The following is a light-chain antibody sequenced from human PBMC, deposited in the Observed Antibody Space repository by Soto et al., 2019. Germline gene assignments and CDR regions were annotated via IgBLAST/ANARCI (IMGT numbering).Light chain of an antibody. J-gene: IGKJ4*01. Sequence: DIQLTQSPSFLSASVGDRVTITCRASQGISSYLAWYQQKPGKAPKLLIYAASPLQSGVPSRFSGSGSGTEFTLTISSLQPEDFATYYCQQLNSYLTFGGGTKVEIK. V-gene: IGKV1-9*01. CDR1: QGISSY. CDR3: QQLNSYLT. CDR2: AAS.